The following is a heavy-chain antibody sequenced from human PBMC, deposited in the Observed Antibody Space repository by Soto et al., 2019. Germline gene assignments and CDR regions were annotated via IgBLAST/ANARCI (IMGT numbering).Heavy chain of an antibody. D-gene: IGHD6-13*01. V-gene: IGHV3-23*01. CDR2: IVASGITT. CDR1: GLPFSSCS. Sequence: EVQLLESGGGLVQSGGSLRLACATSGLPFSSCSMGWVRQAPGKGLEWVSSIVASGITTYYADSVKGRFTISRDNSKNTLYLQMSCLRAEDTAVYYCAKDLRGPQAGTWYFDLWGRGTLVSVSS. J-gene: IGHJ2*01. CDR3: AKDLRGPQAGTWYFDL.